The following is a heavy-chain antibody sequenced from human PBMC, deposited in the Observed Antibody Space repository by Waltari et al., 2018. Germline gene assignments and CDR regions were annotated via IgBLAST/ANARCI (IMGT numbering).Heavy chain of an antibody. V-gene: IGHV3-49*04. CDR3: ARDDSPGDS. J-gene: IGHJ4*02. D-gene: IGHD5-18*01. CDR1: GFTFGDYS. CDR2: IRRNIYGGTT. Sequence: EVQLVESGGGLVQPGRSLRLSCTASGFTFGDYSMSWVRQAPGKGLGWVGFIRRNIYGGTTEYAASVKGRFSISRDDSKSIAYLQMNSLKTEDTALYYCARDDSPGDSWGQGTPVTVSS.